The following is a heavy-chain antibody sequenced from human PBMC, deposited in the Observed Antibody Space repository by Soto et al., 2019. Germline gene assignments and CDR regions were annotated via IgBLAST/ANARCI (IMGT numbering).Heavy chain of an antibody. CDR3: ARDNCSGGSCYLNSFDY. J-gene: IGHJ4*02. V-gene: IGHV4-39*01. CDR2: IYYSGYT. D-gene: IGHD2-15*01. Sequence: SETLSLTCTVSGGSISSSSYYWGWIRQPPGKGLEWIGSIYYSGYTYYNPSLKSRVTISVDTSKNQFSLKLSSVTAADTAVYYCARDNCSGGSCYLNSFDYWGQGTLVTVSS. CDR1: GGSISSSSYY.